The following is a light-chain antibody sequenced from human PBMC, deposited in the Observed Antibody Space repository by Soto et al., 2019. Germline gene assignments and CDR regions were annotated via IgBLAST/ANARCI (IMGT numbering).Light chain of an antibody. J-gene: IGLJ2*01. V-gene: IGLV2-14*01. Sequence: QSVLTQPASVSGSPGQSITISCTGTTTDVGGYNYVSWYHQPPGKAPKLIIYEVSNRPSGVSNRFSGSKSGNTASLTISGLQAEDEAYYYCSSYTYSSIVVFGGGTKLTGL. CDR3: SSYTYSSIVV. CDR2: EVS. CDR1: TTDVGGYNY.